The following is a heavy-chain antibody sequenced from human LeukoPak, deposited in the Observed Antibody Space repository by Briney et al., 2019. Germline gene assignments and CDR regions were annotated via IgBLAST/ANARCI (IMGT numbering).Heavy chain of an antibody. CDR2: ISGDGGST. D-gene: IGHD3-10*01. Sequence: GGSLRLSCAASGFTFDDYAMHWVRQGPGKALEWVSLISGDGGSTYYADSVKGRFTISRDNSKNSLDLQMNSLRTEDTALYYCAKDHQGSEGYFDYWGQGTLVTVSP. J-gene: IGHJ4*02. CDR3: AKDHQGSEGYFDY. CDR1: GFTFDDYA. V-gene: IGHV3-43*02.